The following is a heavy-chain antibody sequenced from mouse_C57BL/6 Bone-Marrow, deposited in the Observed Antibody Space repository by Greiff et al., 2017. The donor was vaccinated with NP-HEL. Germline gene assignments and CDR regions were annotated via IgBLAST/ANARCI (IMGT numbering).Heavy chain of an antibody. CDR2: IYPRSGNT. CDR1: GYTFTSYG. Sequence: QVQLKESGAELARPGASVKLSCKASGYTFTSYGISWVKQRTGQGLEWIGEIYPRSGNTYYNEKFKGKATLTADKSSSTAYMELRSLTSEDSAVYFCARHYRYYWGQGTTLTVSS. V-gene: IGHV1-81*01. CDR3: ARHYRYY. J-gene: IGHJ2*01. D-gene: IGHD5-5*01.